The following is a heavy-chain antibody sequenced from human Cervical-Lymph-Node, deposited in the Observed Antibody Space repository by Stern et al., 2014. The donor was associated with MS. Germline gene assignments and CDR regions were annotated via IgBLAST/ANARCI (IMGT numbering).Heavy chain of an antibody. CDR2: ISYDGSNK. D-gene: IGHD6-13*01. CDR1: GFTFSSYA. Sequence: VQLVESGGGVVQPGRSLRLSCAASGFTFSSYAMHWVRQAPGKGLEWVEVISYDGSNKYYADSVKGRFTISRDNSKNTLYLQMNSLRAEDTAVYYCARVQAGRGIAALFGFDPWGQGTLVTVSS. CDR3: ARVQAGRGIAALFGFDP. V-gene: IGHV3-30-3*01. J-gene: IGHJ5*02.